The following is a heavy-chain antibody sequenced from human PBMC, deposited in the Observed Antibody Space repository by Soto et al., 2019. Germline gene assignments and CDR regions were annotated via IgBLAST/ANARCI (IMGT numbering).Heavy chain of an antibody. CDR2: INHSGST. CDR3: ARGRRGARPTYYFDY. V-gene: IGHV4-34*01. D-gene: IGHD1-26*01. Sequence: QVQLQQLGAGLLKPSETLSLTCAVYGGSFSGYYWSWIRQPPGKGLEWIGEINHSGSTNYNPSLNSRVTISVDTSKTQFSLQLSSVPDADTAVYYCARGRRGARPTYYFDYCGQGTLVTVSS. J-gene: IGHJ4*02. CDR1: GGSFSGYY.